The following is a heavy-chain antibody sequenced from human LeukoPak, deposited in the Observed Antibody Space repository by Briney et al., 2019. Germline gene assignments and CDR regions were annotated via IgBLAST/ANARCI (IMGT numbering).Heavy chain of an antibody. CDR1: GYTFTTYA. CDR2: ISAYNGNT. CDR3: AKDGIRTSPYYYDSSGYSSA. Sequence: ASVKVSCKASGYTFTTYAISWVRQAPGQGLEWMGWISAYNGNTDHAQRFQGRVTMTTDTSTSTAYMELRSLRSDDTAVYYCAKDGIRTSPYYYDSSGYSSAWGQGTLVTVSS. V-gene: IGHV1-18*01. D-gene: IGHD3-22*01. J-gene: IGHJ4*02.